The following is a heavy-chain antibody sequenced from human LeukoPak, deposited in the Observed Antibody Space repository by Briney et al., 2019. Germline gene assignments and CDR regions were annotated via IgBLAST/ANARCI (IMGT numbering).Heavy chain of an antibody. J-gene: IGHJ4*02. Sequence: GASVKVSCKASGYTFTGYYMHWVRQAPGQGLEWMGRINPNGGGTNYVQKFQGRVTMTRDTSISTAYMELSRLRSDDTAVYYCARDKAKGEAAAGFWGQGTLVTVSS. D-gene: IGHD6-13*01. CDR2: INPNGGGT. V-gene: IGHV1-2*06. CDR1: GYTFTGYY. CDR3: ARDKAKGEAAAGF.